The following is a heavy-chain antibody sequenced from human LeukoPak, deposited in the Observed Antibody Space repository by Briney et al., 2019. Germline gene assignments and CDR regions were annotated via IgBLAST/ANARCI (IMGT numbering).Heavy chain of an antibody. Sequence: SETLSLTCTVSGGSIGSSYWNWIRQPPGKGLEWIGYIYYSGNTNYNPSLKSRLTISVDTSKNQFSLKLSSVTAADTAVYYCARESRRDGYKFDYWGQGTLVTVSS. V-gene: IGHV4-59*01. CDR1: GGSIGSSY. CDR3: ARESRRDGYKFDY. CDR2: IYYSGNT. J-gene: IGHJ4*02. D-gene: IGHD5-24*01.